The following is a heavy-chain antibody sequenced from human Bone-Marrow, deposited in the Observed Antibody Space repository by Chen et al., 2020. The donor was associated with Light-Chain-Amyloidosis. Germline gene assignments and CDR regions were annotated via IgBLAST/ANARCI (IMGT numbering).Heavy chain of an antibody. CDR1: GYLFIGFY. D-gene: IGHD6-13*01. J-gene: IGHJ4*02. CDR2: IKPSSGAT. Sequence: QVQLVQSGAEVKEPGASVALSRKTSGYLFIGFYIHWIRQAPGEGLQWMGRIKPSSGATNYAQQFQGRITLSRDTSVNTAYMELHNLTSDATAVYFCAREGGVAAPLDHWGQGTLVTVSA. V-gene: IGHV1-2*06. CDR3: AREGGVAAPLDH.